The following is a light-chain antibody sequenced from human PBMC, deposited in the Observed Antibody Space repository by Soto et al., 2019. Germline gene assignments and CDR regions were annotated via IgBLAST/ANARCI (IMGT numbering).Light chain of an antibody. J-gene: IGKJ5*01. CDR3: QQRSNWPGT. CDR2: GAF. Sequence: EIVMTQSPATLSGSPGEGVTLSCRASQSMTTKLAWYQQKPGQAPRLLIHGAFTRATSIPARFSGSGSGTDFTLTISSLEPEDLAVYYCQQRSNWPGTFGQGTRLEIK. V-gene: IGKV3-15*01. CDR1: QSMTTK.